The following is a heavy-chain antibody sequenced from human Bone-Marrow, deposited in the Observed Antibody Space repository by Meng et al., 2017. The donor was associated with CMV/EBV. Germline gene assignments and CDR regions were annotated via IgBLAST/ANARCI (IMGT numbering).Heavy chain of an antibody. CDR3: ARARGGCTSTSCYSDR. CDR1: GFTFSIYS. Sequence: SGFTFSIYSMNWVRQAPGKGPEWVSSIASRNYIYYADSVKGRFTISRDNAKNSLYLQMNSLRDEDSAVYYCARARGGCTSTSCYSDRWGQGTLVTVSS. V-gene: IGHV3-21*01. CDR2: IASRNYI. J-gene: IGHJ4*02. D-gene: IGHD2-2*01.